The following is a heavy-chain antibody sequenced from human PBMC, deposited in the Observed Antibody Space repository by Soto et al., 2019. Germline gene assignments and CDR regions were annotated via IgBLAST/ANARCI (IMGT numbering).Heavy chain of an antibody. D-gene: IGHD3-16*01. CDR1: GFTFSSYW. CDR3: ARDLLITFGGVADY. V-gene: IGHV3-7*03. J-gene: IGHJ4*02. Sequence: EVQLVESGGGLVQPGGSLRLSCAASGFTFSSYWVGWVRQAPGKGLEWGANLKQDGSEKYYVDSVKGRFTISRDNAKNSLYLQMNSLRAEDTAVYYCARDLLITFGGVADYWGQGTLVTVSS. CDR2: LKQDGSEK.